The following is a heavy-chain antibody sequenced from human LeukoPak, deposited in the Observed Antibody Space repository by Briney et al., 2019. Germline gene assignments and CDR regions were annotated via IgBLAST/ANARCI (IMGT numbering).Heavy chain of an antibody. CDR1: GFTFTSYD. D-gene: IGHD6-13*01. J-gene: IGHJ6*03. CDR3: ARGGSSWYIPGYYYYYYYMDV. V-gene: IGHV1-8*03. Sequence: APVKVSCKASGFTFTSYDINWVRQATGQGLEWMGWMNPNSGNTGYAQKFQGRVTITRNTSISTAYMELSSLRSEDTAVYYCARGGSSWYIPGYYYYYYYMDVWGKGTTVTVSS. CDR2: MNPNSGNT.